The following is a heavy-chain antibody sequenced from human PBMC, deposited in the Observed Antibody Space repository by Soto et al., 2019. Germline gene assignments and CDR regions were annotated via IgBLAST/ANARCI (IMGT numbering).Heavy chain of an antibody. CDR1: GGSVSSGSYY. J-gene: IGHJ6*02. Sequence: QVQLQESGPGLVKPSETLSLTCTVSGGSVSSGSYYWSWIRQPPGKGLEWIGYIYYSGSTNYNPALKSRVTISVDTSKNQFSLKLSSVTAXXXXXXXXXXXXXXXXXXXYYYGMDVWGQGTTVTVSS. CDR2: IYYSGST. V-gene: IGHV4-61*01. CDR3: XXXXXXXXXXXYYYGMDV.